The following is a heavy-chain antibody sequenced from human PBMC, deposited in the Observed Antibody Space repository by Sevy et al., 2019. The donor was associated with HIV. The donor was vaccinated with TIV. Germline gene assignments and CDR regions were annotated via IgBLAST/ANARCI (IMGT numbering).Heavy chain of an antibody. CDR3: AGDSTDSSSPYYYGMDV. J-gene: IGHJ6*02. Sequence: GGSLRLSCAASGFTFSSYEMNWVRQAPGKGLEWVSYISISGSTIYYADSVKGRFTISRDNAKNSLYLQMNSLRAEDTAVYYCAGDSTDSSSPYYYGMDVWGQGTTVTVSS. V-gene: IGHV3-48*03. CDR1: GFTFSSYE. CDR2: ISISGSTI. D-gene: IGHD6-6*01.